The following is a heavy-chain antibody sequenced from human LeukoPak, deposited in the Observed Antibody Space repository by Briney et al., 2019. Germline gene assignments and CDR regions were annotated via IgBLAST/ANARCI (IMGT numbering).Heavy chain of an antibody. J-gene: IGHJ5*01. Sequence: PSETLSLTCTVSGGSITTIPYNWGWIRQPPGKGLKWIGTISYVGTTYYEPSLKSRVTMSIDTSKNQFSLNLNSATAADTAVYYCARHPTGYPNWFDSWGQGTLVIVSS. CDR3: ARHPTGYPNWFDS. CDR2: ISYVGTT. D-gene: IGHD3-9*01. V-gene: IGHV4-39*01. CDR1: GGSITTIPYN.